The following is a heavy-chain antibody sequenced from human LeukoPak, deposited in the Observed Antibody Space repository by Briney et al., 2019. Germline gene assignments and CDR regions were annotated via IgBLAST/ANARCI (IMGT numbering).Heavy chain of an antibody. CDR1: GFTFSSYA. J-gene: IGHJ6*04. Sequence: PGRSLRLFCAASGFTFSSYAMHWVRQATGKGLEWVAVISYDGSNKYYADSVKGRFTISRDNSKNTLYLQMNSLRAEDTAVYYCARDMYYDILTGYYKGYYYYGMDVWGKGTTVTVSS. V-gene: IGHV3-30*04. CDR3: ARDMYYDILTGYYKGYYYYGMDV. D-gene: IGHD3-9*01. CDR2: ISYDGSNK.